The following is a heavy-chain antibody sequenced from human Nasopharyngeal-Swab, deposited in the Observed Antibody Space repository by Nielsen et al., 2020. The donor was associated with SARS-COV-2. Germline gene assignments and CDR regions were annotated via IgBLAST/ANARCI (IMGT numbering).Heavy chain of an antibody. CDR3: ALRLVLTATDLDH. D-gene: IGHD2-8*02. CDR1: GYTFTDYY. V-gene: IGHV1-2*02. CDR2: INPKSGNT. J-gene: IGHJ4*02. Sequence: ASVKVSCKASGYTFTDYYIYWLRQAPGQGLEWMGWINPKSGNTDYAQKFQGRVTMTRDTFISTAYMDVCGLTSDDTAVYYCALRLVLTATDLDHWGQGTLVTVYS.